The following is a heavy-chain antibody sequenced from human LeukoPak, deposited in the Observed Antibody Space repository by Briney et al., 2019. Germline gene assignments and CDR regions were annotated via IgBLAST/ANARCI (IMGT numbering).Heavy chain of an antibody. CDR2: ISGSGGST. CDR3: AKDQYPPSTRQQPLTAIDY. D-gene: IGHD6-25*01. CDR1: GFTFSSYA. Sequence: PWGSLRLSCAASGFTFSSYAMSWVRQAPGKGLEWVSAISGSGGSTYYADSVKGRFTISRDNSKNTLYLQMNSLRAEDTAVYYCAKDQYPPSTRQQPLTAIDYWGQGTLVTVSS. V-gene: IGHV3-23*01. J-gene: IGHJ4*02.